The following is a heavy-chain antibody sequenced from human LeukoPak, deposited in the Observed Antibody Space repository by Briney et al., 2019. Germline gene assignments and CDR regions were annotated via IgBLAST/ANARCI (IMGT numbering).Heavy chain of an antibody. J-gene: IGHJ4*02. CDR1: GYTFTSYD. CDR2: MNPNSGNT. CDR3: ASSEGDMTAFDY. V-gene: IGHV1-8*01. D-gene: IGHD3-9*01. Sequence: ASVKVSCKASGYTFTSYDINWVRQPTGQGLEWMGWMNPNSGNTGYAQKFQGRVTMARNTSISTAYMELSSLRSEDTAVYYCASSEGDMTAFDYWGQGTLVTVSS.